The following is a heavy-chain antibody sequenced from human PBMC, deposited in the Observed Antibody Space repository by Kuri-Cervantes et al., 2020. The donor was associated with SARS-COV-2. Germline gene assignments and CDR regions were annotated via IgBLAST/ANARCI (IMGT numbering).Heavy chain of an antibody. CDR2: ISAYNGNT. D-gene: IGHD1-7*01. V-gene: IGHV1-18*01. CDR1: GYTFTSYG. CDR3: ARGAHITGTTGCWFDP. J-gene: IGHJ5*02. Sequence: ASVKVSCKASGYTFTSYGISWVRQAPGQGLEWMGWISAYNGNTNYAQKLQGRVTMTTDTSTSTAYMELNSLRSDDTAVYYCARGAHITGTTGCWFDPWGQGTLVTVSS.